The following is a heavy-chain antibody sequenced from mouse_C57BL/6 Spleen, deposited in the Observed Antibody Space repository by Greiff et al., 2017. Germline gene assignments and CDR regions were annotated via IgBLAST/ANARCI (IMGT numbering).Heavy chain of an antibody. V-gene: IGHV1-64*01. CDR2: IHPNSGST. CDR1: GYTFTSYW. D-gene: IGHD1-1*01. CDR3: ARDEYYYGSSYGGDFDY. Sequence: VQLQQPGAELVKPGASVKLSCKASGYTFTSYWMHWVKQRPGQGLEWIGMIHPNSGSTNYNEKFKSKATLTVDKSSSTAYMQLSSLTSEDSAVYYCARDEYYYGSSYGGDFDYWGQGTTLTVSS. J-gene: IGHJ2*01.